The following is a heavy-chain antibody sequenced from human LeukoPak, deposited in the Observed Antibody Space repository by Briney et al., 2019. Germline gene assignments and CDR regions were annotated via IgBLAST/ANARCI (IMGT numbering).Heavy chain of an antibody. Sequence: GGSLRLSCAASGFTFSTYWMHWVRQAPGKGLVWVSRINSDGATTTYADSVKGRFTISRDNAKNTLFLHMSSLRAEDTAIYYCARDIKGIGAEAAFRGQGTLVTVSS. CDR3: ARDIKGIGAEAAF. V-gene: IGHV3-74*03. D-gene: IGHD1-26*01. J-gene: IGHJ4*02. CDR1: GFTFSTYW. CDR2: INSDGATT.